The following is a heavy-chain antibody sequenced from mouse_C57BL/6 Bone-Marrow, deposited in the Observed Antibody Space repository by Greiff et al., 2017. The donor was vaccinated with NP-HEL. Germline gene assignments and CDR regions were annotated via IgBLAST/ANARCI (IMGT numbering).Heavy chain of an antibody. J-gene: IGHJ4*01. D-gene: IGHD2-2*01. V-gene: IGHV3-6*01. Sequence: VQLKESGPGLVKPSQSLSLTCSVTGYSITSGYYWNWIRQFPGNKLEWMGYISYDGSNNYNPSLQNRISITRDTSKNQFFLKLNSVTTEDTATYYCARDGYDVKGYAMDYWGQGTSVTVSS. CDR1: GYSITSGYY. CDR2: ISYDGSN. CDR3: ARDGYDVKGYAMDY.